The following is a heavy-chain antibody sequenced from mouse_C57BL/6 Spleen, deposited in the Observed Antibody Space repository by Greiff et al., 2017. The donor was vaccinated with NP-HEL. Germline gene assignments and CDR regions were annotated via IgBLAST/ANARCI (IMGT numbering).Heavy chain of an antibody. CDR3: ARRGYYGNSYEDWYFDV. Sequence: VMLVESGAELVRPGTSVKVSCKASGYAFTNYLIEWVKQRPGQGLEWIGVINPGSGGTNYNEKFKGKATLTADKSSSTAYMQLSSLTSEDSAVYFCARRGYYGNSYEDWYFDVWGTGTTVTVSS. D-gene: IGHD1-1*01. CDR2: INPGSGGT. CDR1: GYAFTNYL. V-gene: IGHV1-54*01. J-gene: IGHJ1*03.